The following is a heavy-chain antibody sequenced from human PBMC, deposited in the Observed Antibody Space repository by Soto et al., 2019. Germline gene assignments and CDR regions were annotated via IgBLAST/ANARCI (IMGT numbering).Heavy chain of an antibody. V-gene: IGHV4-59*01. D-gene: IGHD1-26*01. J-gene: IGHJ6*02. CDR3: GGDFLKTREGGGGMDV. CDR2: IYYSGST. Sequence: SETLSLTCTVSGGSISSYYWSWIRQPPGKGLEWIGYIYYSGSTNYNPSLKSRVTISVDTSKNQFSLKLSSVTAADTAVYYCGGDFLKTREGGGGMDVWGQATTVTVSS. CDR1: GGSISSYY.